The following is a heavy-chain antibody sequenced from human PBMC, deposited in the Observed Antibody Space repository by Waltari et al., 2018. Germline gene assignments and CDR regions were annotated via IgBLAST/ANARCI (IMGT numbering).Heavy chain of an antibody. Sequence: QVQLVESGGGVVQPGGSLRLSCATPGLTFRTYGMHWVRQTPGKGREWVAFVRYDGSYKDYADSVKGRFIICRDNSKNTLYCQMNDVRPEDTALYHCAKDGDYTRPGYDAFDIWGRGTMVTVSP. CDR1: GLTFRTYG. D-gene: IGHD4-17*01. V-gene: IGHV3-30*02. J-gene: IGHJ3*02. CDR3: AKDGDYTRPGYDAFDI. CDR2: VRYDGSYK.